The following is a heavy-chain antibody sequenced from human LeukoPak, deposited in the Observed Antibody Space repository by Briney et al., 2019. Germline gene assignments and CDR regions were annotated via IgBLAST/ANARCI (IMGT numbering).Heavy chain of an antibody. J-gene: IGHJ4*02. CDR1: GYTFTGYS. V-gene: IGHV1-2*02. CDR3: ARGGGTISGVVDY. CDR2: LNPNRDGT. D-gene: IGHD3-3*01. Sequence: GASVKVSCKACGYTFTGYSIHWVRQAPGQGLEWMGWLNPNRDGTNYAQKLQDRVTMTRHTSISTAKMAVSRQRFNDTADNYCARGGGTISGVVDYWGQGTLVTVSS.